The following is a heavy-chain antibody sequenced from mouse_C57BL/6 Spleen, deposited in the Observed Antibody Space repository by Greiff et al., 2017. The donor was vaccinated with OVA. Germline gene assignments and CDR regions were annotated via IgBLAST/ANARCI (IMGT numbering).Heavy chain of an antibody. CDR1: GFTFSDYG. V-gene: IGHV5-17*01. CDR3: ARRVYFDYYVYYAIDY. D-gene: IGHD2-4*01. J-gene: IGHJ4*01. Sequence: EVQGVESGGGLVKPGGSLKLSCAASGFTFSDYGMHWVRQAPEKGLEWVAYISSGGSTIYYADTVKGRFTISRDNAKNTLFLQMTSLRSEDTAMCYCARRVYFDYYVYYAIDYWGQGTSVTVSS. CDR2: ISSGGSTI.